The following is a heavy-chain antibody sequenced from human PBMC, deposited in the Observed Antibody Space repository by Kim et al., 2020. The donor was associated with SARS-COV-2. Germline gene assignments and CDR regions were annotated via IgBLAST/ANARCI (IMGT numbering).Heavy chain of an antibody. V-gene: IGHV4-34*01. D-gene: IGHD3-22*01. CDR3: ARFAVTMIDI. J-gene: IGHJ3*02. Sequence: GSTNYNPSLKSRVTISVDTSKNQFSLKLSSVTAADTAVYYCARFAVTMIDIWGQGTMVTVSS. CDR2: GST.